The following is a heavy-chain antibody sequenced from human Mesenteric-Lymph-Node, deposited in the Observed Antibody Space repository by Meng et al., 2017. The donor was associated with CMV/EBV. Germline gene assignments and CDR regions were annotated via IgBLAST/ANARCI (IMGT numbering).Heavy chain of an antibody. CDR1: GFTFSDYY. J-gene: IGHJ4*02. D-gene: IGHD2-2*01. CDR3: ARDLYCSSISCYTGDYFDY. Sequence: GESLKISCAASGFTFSDYYMSWIRQAPGKGLEWVSYISSSGSTIYYADSVKGRFTISRDNAKNSLYLQMNSLRAEDTAVYYCARDLYCSSISCYTGDYFDYWGRGTLVTVSS. V-gene: IGHV3-11*04. CDR2: ISSSGSTI.